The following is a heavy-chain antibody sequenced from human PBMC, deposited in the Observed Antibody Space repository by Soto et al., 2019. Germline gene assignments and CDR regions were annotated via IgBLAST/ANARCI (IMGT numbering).Heavy chain of an antibody. Sequence: QVQLVQSGAEVKKPGSSVKLSCTTSGGTFTNYGLSWVRQAPGQGLEWMGGIIPIFGISTYAQKFYGTVTFTADDSTAYLELSSLRSEDTAVYYCATGHLDGFLEKYGLDVWGQGTTVIVSS. V-gene: IGHV1-69*01. D-gene: IGHD3-3*01. CDR3: ATGHLDGFLEKYGLDV. CDR2: IIPIFGIS. CDR1: GGTFTNYG. J-gene: IGHJ6*02.